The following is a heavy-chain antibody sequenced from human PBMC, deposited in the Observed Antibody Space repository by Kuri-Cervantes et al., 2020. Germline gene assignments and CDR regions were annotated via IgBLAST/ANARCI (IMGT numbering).Heavy chain of an antibody. CDR2: IYSMGYT. Sequence: SETLSLTCTVSGDSINYYYWSWIRQPPGKGLEWIGYIYSMGYTNYNPSLKSRVTISVDTSKRQLSLRLTSVIDADTAVYYCASSSGYIHEYFQHWGQGTLVTVSS. CDR1: GDSINYYY. J-gene: IGHJ1*01. V-gene: IGHV4-59*01. CDR3: ASSSGYIHEYFQH. D-gene: IGHD5-12*01.